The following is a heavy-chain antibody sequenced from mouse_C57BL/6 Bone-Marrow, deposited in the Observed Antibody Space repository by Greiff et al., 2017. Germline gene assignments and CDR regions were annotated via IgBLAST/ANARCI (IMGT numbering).Heavy chain of an antibody. CDR1: GYTFTSYW. V-gene: IGHV1-69*01. CDR2: IDPSDSYT. Sequence: QVQLKQPGAELVMPGASVKLSCKASGYTFTSYWMHWVKQRPGQGLEWIGEIDPSDSYTNYNQKFKGKATLTVDKSSSTAYMQLSRLTSEDSAVYYCAREARDYWGQGTSVTVSS. CDR3: AREARDY. J-gene: IGHJ4*01.